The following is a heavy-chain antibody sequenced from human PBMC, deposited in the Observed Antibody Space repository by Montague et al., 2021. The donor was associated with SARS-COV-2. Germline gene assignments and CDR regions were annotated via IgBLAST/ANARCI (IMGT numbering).Heavy chain of an antibody. V-gene: IGHV4-39*07. J-gene: IGHJ6*03. Sequence: SETLSLTCSVSGDSISHSSFYWGWIRQPPGKGLEWIGRIYYSGSSSYNPSLKSRVTISIDTSKNQFSLKLSSVTAADTAVYYCARVPGFWSGYERDPQWGSYYYYYMDVWGKGTTVTVSS. D-gene: IGHD3-3*01. CDR1: GDSISHSSFY. CDR3: ARVPGFWSGYERDPQWGSYYYYYMDV. CDR2: IYYSGSS.